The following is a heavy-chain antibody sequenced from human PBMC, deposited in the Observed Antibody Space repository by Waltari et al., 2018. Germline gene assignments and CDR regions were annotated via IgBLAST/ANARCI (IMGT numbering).Heavy chain of an antibody. Sequence: QVQLQESGPGLVKPSETLSLTCTVSGGPISSYYWSWLRQPAGKGLEWSGRIYTSGSTNYNPSLKSRVTMSVDTSKNQFSLKLSSVTAADTAVYYCAREYSSSWYYYYYYMDVWGKGTTVTVSS. CDR2: IYTSGST. CDR1: GGPISSYY. J-gene: IGHJ6*03. D-gene: IGHD6-13*01. V-gene: IGHV4-4*07. CDR3: AREYSSSWYYYYYYMDV.